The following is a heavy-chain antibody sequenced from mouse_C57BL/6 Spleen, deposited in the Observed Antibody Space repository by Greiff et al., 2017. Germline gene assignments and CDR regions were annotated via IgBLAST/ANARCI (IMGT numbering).Heavy chain of an antibody. D-gene: IGHD2-4*01. CDR3: AREGDYVWFAY. CDR1: GYTFTSYW. Sequence: VQLQQPGAELVKPGASVKLSCKASGYTFTSYWMHWVKQRPGRGLEWIGRIYTNSGGTKYNEKFKSKGTLTVDKPSRTAYMQLSSLTSEDSAVYYCAREGDYVWFAYWGQVTLVTVSA. CDR2: IYTNSGGT. J-gene: IGHJ3*01. V-gene: IGHV1-72*01.